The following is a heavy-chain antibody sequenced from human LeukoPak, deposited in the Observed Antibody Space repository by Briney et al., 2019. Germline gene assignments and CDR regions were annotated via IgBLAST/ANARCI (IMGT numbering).Heavy chain of an antibody. Sequence: GASVKVSCKVSGYTLTELSMHWVRQAPGQGLEWMGRINPNSGGTNYAQKFQGRVTMTRDTSISTAYMELSRLRSDDTAVYYCASGYCSSTSCYSFDYWGQGTLVTVSS. CDR3: ASGYCSSTSCYSFDY. D-gene: IGHD2-2*03. CDR2: INPNSGGT. CDR1: GYTLTELS. V-gene: IGHV1-2*06. J-gene: IGHJ4*02.